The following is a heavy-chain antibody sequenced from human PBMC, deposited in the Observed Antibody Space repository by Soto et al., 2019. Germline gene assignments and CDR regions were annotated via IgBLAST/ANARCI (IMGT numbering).Heavy chain of an antibody. CDR2: ISTNSRYT. V-gene: IGHV3-11*03. CDR3: FQAEDGIRDTVPVSAFLLNRSSDL. D-gene: IGHD2-15*01. J-gene: IGHJ2*01. Sequence: PGKGLEWVSTISTNSRYTKYADSVKGRFTISRDDAKNSLYLQMNSLRVEDTAVYFFFQAEDGIRDTVPVSAFLLNRSSDL.